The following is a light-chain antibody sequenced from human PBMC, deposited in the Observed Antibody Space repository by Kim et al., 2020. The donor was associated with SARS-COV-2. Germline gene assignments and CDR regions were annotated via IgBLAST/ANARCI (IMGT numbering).Light chain of an antibody. Sequence: SYELTQPPSVSVSPGQTASITCSGDKLGDKYACWYQQKPGQYPVLVIYQDSKRPSGIPERFSGSTSGNTATLTISGTQAMDEADYYCQAWDSSTVVFGG. CDR3: QAWDSSTVV. J-gene: IGLJ2*01. CDR1: KLGDKY. V-gene: IGLV3-1*01. CDR2: QDS.